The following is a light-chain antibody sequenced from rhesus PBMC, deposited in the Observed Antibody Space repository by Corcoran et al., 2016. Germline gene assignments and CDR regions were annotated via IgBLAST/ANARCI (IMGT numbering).Light chain of an antibody. Sequence: EIAMTQSPATLFLSPGERATLSCRASQRVSSSLGWYQQKPGQAPKLLIYGASHRATGIPDRFRGRGSGTAFTLTISSLEPEDVGFYYCQQDNNWPLTFGGGTKVELK. CDR3: QQDNNWPLT. V-gene: IGKV3-42*01. CDR1: QRVSSS. CDR2: GAS. J-gene: IGKJ4*01.